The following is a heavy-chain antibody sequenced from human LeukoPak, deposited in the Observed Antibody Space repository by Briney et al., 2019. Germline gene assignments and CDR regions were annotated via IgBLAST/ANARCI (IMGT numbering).Heavy chain of an antibody. J-gene: IGHJ4*02. Sequence: ASVKVSCKASGYTFTGYYMHWVRQAPGQGLEWMGWINPNSGGTNYAQEFQGRVTMTRDTSISTAYMELSSLRSDDTAVYYCARYNGDYAFDYWGQGTLVTVSS. CDR1: GYTFTGYY. D-gene: IGHD4-17*01. CDR2: INPNSGGT. V-gene: IGHV1-2*02. CDR3: ARYNGDYAFDY.